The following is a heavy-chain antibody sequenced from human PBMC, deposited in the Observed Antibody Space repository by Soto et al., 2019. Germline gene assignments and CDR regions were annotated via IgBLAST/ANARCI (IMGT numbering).Heavy chain of an antibody. CDR2: MFPIFGTA. Sequence: GASVKVSCMASGGTFSSYAISGVRPAPGQGLEWMGGMFPIFGTAHYAQKYQGRVTITADESTSTAYMELSSLRSEDMAVNYCATSPRTGTIGWFDPWGQGTLVTVSS. D-gene: IGHD3-9*01. CDR3: ATSPRTGTIGWFDP. CDR1: GGTFSSYA. V-gene: IGHV1-69*13. J-gene: IGHJ5*01.